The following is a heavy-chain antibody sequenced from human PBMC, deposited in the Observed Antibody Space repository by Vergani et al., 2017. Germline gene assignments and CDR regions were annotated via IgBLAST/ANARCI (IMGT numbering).Heavy chain of an antibody. J-gene: IGHJ4*02. CDR2: INPRGGST. CDR3: TKGWYYDSISYWAY. D-gene: IGHD3-22*01. V-gene: IGHV1-46*03. CDR1: GYTFTSYY. Sequence: QVQLVQSGAEVKKPGASVKVSCKASGYTFTSYYMHWVRQAPGQGLEWMGIINPRGGSTSYARRFQGRVNMTRDTSTSTVYMELSSLRSEDTAVYYCTKGWYYDSISYWAYWGQGTLVTVSS.